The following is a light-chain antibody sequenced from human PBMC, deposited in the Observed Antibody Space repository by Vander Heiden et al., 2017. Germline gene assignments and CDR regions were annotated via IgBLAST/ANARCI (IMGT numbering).Light chain of an antibody. CDR2: DAS. V-gene: IGKV3-11*01. Sequence: EIVLTQSPATLSLSPGERATLPCRASQSVSSYLAWYQQKPGQAPRLLIYDASNRATGIPARFSGSGSGTDFTLTISSLEPEDFAVYYCQQRSNCPWTFGQGTKVEIK. J-gene: IGKJ1*01. CDR1: QSVSSY. CDR3: QQRSNCPWT.